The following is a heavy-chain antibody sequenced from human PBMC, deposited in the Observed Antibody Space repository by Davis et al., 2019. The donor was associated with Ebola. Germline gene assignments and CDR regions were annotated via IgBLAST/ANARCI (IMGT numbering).Heavy chain of an antibody. V-gene: IGHV4-59*01. J-gene: IGHJ4*02. D-gene: IGHD3-10*01. Sequence: MPSETLSLTCTVSGASLTNYHWSWCRQSPGRGLECLGYVFYTGTTYYKPSFKSRVTISVDTSNNQFSLRLDSVTAADTAVYFCARDKRGVVGAIDYWGQGTLVTVSS. CDR2: VFYTGTT. CDR1: GASLTNYH. CDR3: ARDKRGVVGAIDY.